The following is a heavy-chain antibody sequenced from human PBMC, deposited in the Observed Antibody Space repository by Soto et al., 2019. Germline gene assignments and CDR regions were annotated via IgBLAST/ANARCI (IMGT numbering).Heavy chain of an antibody. CDR1: GFTFSSYS. CDR3: AREKQWLLRCFDY. J-gene: IGHJ4*02. Sequence: GGSLRLSCAASGFTFSSYSMNWVRQAPGKGLEWVASICSSRSNKYYADSVKGRFTMSSDNSKNTLYLQMNSLRAEDTAVYYCAREKQWLLRCFDYWGQGTLVTVSS. V-gene: IGHV3-21*01. CDR2: ICSSRSNK. D-gene: IGHD6-19*01.